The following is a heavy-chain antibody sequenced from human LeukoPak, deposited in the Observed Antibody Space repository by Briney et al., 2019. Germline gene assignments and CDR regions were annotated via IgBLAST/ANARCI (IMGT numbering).Heavy chain of an antibody. Sequence: QTGGSLRLSCAASGFPFSTYAMNWVRQAPGKGLEWVSAVTGSGANSYYADSVKGRFSVSGDNSKNMVYLQMSSLRAEDTALYYCAKSDYGYYFDSWGQGTLVTVSS. D-gene: IGHD4-17*01. CDR3: AKSDYGYYFDS. CDR2: VTGSGANS. V-gene: IGHV3-23*01. J-gene: IGHJ4*02. CDR1: GFPFSTYA.